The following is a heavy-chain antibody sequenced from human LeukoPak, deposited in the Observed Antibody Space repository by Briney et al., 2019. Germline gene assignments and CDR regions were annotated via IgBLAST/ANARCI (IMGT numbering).Heavy chain of an antibody. V-gene: IGHV2-5*02. D-gene: IGHD3-10*01. CDR3: AHRRGIFWFDP. CDR2: IYWDDDK. J-gene: IGHJ5*02. Sequence: SGPTLVKPPQTLTLTCTFSGFSLSTLGVGVGWIRQPLGKALEGLALIYWDDDKRYSPSMKSRHTITKDTSKIQVVLTMNNMDPVDTATYYCAHRRGIFWFDPWGQGTLVTASS. CDR1: GFSLSTLGVG.